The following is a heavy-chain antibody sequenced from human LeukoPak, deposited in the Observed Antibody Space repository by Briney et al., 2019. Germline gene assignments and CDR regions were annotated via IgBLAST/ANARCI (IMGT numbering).Heavy chain of an antibody. D-gene: IGHD3-10*01. CDR3: ARTLRGANDY. J-gene: IGHJ4*02. CDR2: INPNSGDT. V-gene: IGHV1-2*02. Sequence: ASVKVSCKSSGYTVTDYFLHWVRQAPGQGLEWMGWINPNSGDTNCAQSFQGRVTLTRDTSFSTAYMELSRLTSDDTAVYYCARTLRGANDYWGQGTLVTVSS. CDR1: GYTVTDYF.